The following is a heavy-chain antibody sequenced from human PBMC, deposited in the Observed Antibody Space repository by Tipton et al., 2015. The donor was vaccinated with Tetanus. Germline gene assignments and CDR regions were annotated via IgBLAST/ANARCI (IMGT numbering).Heavy chain of an antibody. V-gene: IGHV4-59*12. Sequence: LRLSCTVSGGSMSNNYWSWIRQPPGKGLEWIAYIFHSGSTNYSPSLKSRVAISMDTSKNQVSLKLSSVTAADTAVYYCVRGRGLGAYSFGFEYWGQGALVTVSS. CDR3: VRGRGLGAYSFGFEY. D-gene: IGHD5-12*01. CDR2: IFHSGST. J-gene: IGHJ4*02. CDR1: GGSMSNNY.